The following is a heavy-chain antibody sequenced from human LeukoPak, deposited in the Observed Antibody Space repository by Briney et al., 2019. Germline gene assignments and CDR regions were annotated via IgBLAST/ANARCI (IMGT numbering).Heavy chain of an antibody. V-gene: IGHV4-34*01. CDR1: GGSFSGYY. CDR3: ARKNRGVLDY. J-gene: IGHJ4*02. D-gene: IGHD3-10*01. Sequence: PSETLSLTCAVYGGSFSGYYWSWIRQPPGKGLEWIGEINHSGSTNYNPSLKSRVTISVDTSKNQFSLKLSSVTAADTAVYYCARKNRGVLDYWGQGTLVTVSS. CDR2: INHSGST.